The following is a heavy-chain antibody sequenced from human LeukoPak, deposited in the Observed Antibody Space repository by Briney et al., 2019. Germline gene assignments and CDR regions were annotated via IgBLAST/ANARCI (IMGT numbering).Heavy chain of an antibody. CDR3: ARDGYSSSWYAGHNWFDP. D-gene: IGHD6-13*01. Sequence: SETLSLTCTVSGGSISSSSYYWGWIRQPPGKGLEWIGSIYYSGSTYYNPSLKSRVTISVDTSKNQFSLKLSSVTAADTAVYYCARDGYSSSWYAGHNWFDPWGQGTLVTVSS. V-gene: IGHV4-39*02. CDR1: GGSISSSSYY. J-gene: IGHJ5*02. CDR2: IYYSGST.